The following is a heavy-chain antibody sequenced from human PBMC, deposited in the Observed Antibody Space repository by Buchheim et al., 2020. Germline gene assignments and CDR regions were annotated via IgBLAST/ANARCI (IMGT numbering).Heavy chain of an antibody. Sequence: EVHLVESGGNLVQPGESLRLSCAASGLSFSAYSMNWVRQAPGKGLEWISYISSDSDIIYYADSVRGRFTISRDNAKKSLFLQMNSLRAEDSAVYYWARDIWGTSGYPEYFQHWGQGTL. D-gene: IGHD3-22*01. CDR2: ISSDSDII. CDR3: ARDIWGTSGYPEYFQH. J-gene: IGHJ1*01. V-gene: IGHV3-48*01. CDR1: GLSFSAYS.